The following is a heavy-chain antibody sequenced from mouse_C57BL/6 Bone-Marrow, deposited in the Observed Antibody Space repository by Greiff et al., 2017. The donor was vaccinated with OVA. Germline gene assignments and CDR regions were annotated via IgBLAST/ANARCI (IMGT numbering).Heavy chain of an antibody. CDR3: ARKGEDWDGMTLDFDY. CDR1: GFSLTSYA. Sequence: QVQLQQSGPGLVAPSQSLSITCTVSGFSLTSYAISWVRQPPGKGLEWLGVIWTGGGTNYNSALNSRLSISKDNSKSQVFLKMNSLQTDDTARYYCARKGEDWDGMTLDFDYWGQGTTLTVSS. D-gene: IGHD4-1*01. CDR2: IWTGGGT. J-gene: IGHJ2*01. V-gene: IGHV2-9-1*01.